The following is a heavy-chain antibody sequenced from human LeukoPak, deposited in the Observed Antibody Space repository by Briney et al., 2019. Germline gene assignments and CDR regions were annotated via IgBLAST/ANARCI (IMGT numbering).Heavy chain of an antibody. CDR3: ASVALYYADDFDY. CDR2: ISYDGSNK. V-gene: IGHV3-30-3*01. D-gene: IGHD2-2*01. Sequence: SGGSLRLSCAASGFTFSSYVMHWVRQAPGKGLEWVAVISYDGSNKYYADSVKGRFTISRDNSKNTLYLQMNSLRAEDTAVYYCASVALYYADDFDYWGQGTLVTVSS. J-gene: IGHJ4*02. CDR1: GFTFSSYV.